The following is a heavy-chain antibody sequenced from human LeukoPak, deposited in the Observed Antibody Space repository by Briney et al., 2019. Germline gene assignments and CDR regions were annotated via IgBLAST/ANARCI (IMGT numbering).Heavy chain of an antibody. D-gene: IGHD6-19*01. CDR1: GGSFSGYY. J-gene: IGHJ4*02. CDR2: INHSGST. Sequence: SETLSLTCAVYGGSFSGYYWSWIRQPPGKGLEWIGEINHSGSTNYNPSLKSRVTISVDTSKNQFSLKLSSVTAADTAVYYCARGPAYSSGWLDYWGQGTLVTVSS. V-gene: IGHV4-34*01. CDR3: ARGPAYSSGWLDY.